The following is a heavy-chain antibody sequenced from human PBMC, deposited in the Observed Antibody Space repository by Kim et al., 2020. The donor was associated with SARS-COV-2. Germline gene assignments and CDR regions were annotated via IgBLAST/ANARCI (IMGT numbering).Heavy chain of an antibody. CDR3: ARDGTTGVQSDAFDI. J-gene: IGHJ3*02. CDR2: IYHSGST. Sequence: SETLSLTCAVSGGSISSSNWWSWVRQPPGKGLEWIGEIYHSGSTNYIPSLKSRVTISVDKSKNQFSLKLSSVTAADTAVYYCARDGTTGVQSDAFDIWGQGTMVTVSS. V-gene: IGHV4-4*02. D-gene: IGHD2-2*01. CDR1: GGSISSSNW.